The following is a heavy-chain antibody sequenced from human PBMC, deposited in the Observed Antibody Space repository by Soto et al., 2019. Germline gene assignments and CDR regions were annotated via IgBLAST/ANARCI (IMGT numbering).Heavy chain of an antibody. D-gene: IGHD1-1*01. CDR3: ARDRNATGPYNWFDP. Sequence: TLSLTCTVSGGSISSYYWSWIRQPAGKGLEWIGRIYTSGSTNYNPSLKSRVTMSVDTSKNQFSLKLSSVTAADTAVYYCARDRNATGPYNWFDPWGQGTLVTVSS. CDR1: GGSISSYY. CDR2: IYTSGST. V-gene: IGHV4-4*07. J-gene: IGHJ5*02.